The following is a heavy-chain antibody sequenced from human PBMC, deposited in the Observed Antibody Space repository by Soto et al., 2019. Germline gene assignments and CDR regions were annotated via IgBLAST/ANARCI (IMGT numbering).Heavy chain of an antibody. CDR1: GAFISSGDYY. D-gene: IGHD3-10*01. CDR3: ARAAFLWFGELLRSYYFDY. V-gene: IGHV4-30-4*01. J-gene: IGHJ4*02. CDR2: IYYTGST. Sequence: ASETLSLTCTVSGAFISSGDYYWSWIRQPPGKGLEWIGYIYYTGSTYYNPSLKSRVTISVDTSKNQFSLKLSSVTAADTAVYYCARAAFLWFGELLRSYYFDYWGQGTLVTVSS.